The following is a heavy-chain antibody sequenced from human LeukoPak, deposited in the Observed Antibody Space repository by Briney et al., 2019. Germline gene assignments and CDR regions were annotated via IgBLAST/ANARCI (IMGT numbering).Heavy chain of an antibody. CDR2: IDWEDNI. V-gene: IGHV2-70*04. Sequence: SGPTLVNPTQTLTLTCTFSGFSLRTSGMRVSWIRQPPGKALEWLALIDWEDNIFYSSSLKARLTISKDTSKNQAALTLTNVDPADTATYYCARTSHTGVWYDLDSWGQGTLVTVSS. CDR3: ARTSHTGVWYDLDS. J-gene: IGHJ4*02. D-gene: IGHD6-19*01. CDR1: GFSLRTSGMR.